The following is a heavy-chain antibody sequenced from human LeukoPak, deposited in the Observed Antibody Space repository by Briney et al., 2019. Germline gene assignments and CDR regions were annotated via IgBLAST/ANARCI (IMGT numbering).Heavy chain of an antibody. D-gene: IGHD3-22*01. CDR2: ISSSSSYI. CDR1: KFTFSDYF. CDR3: ASSSGYYGSRYYFDY. J-gene: IGHJ4*02. Sequence: GGSLRLSCAASKFTFSDYFMTWVRQAPGKGLEWVSSISSSSSYIYYADSVKGRFTISRDNAKNSLYLQMNSLRAEDTAVYYCASSSGYYGSRYYFDYWGQGTLVTVSS. V-gene: IGHV3-21*01.